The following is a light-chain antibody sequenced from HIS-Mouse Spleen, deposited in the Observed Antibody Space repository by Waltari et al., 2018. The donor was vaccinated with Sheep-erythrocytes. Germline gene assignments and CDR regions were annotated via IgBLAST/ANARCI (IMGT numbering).Light chain of an antibody. CDR2: QDS. V-gene: IGLV3-1*01. Sequence: SYELTQPPSVSVSPGQTASITCSGDKLGDKYACWYQQKPGQSPVLVIYQDSKRPPGIPEGFSGSNSGKAAALSFSGTQAMDEADYYCQAWDSSTAWNVVFGGGTKLTVL. CDR1: KLGDKY. J-gene: IGLJ2*01. CDR3: QAWDSSTAWNVV.